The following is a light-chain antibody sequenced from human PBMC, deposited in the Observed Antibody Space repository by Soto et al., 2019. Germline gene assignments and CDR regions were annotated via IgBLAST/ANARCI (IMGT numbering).Light chain of an antibody. J-gene: IGKJ1*01. V-gene: IGKV3-20*01. CDR2: GAS. CDR1: QIFSISY. CDR3: QQCGGSPT. Sequence: EIVMRQSPATLSVSPGERATLSCRASQIFSISYLAWYQQKPGQAPRLLIYGASSRATGIPDRFSGSGSGTDFTLTISRLEPEDFAMYYCQQCGGSPTFGQRTKVDI.